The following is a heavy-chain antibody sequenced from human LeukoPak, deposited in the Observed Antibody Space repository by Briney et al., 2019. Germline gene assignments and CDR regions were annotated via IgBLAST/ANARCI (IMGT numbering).Heavy chain of an antibody. CDR3: ARGIVGATGNWFDP. J-gene: IGHJ5*02. D-gene: IGHD1-26*01. CDR1: GYTFTGYY. V-gene: IGHV1-2*02. Sequence: ASVTASCKASGYTFTGYYMHWVRQAPGQGLEWMGWINPNSGGTNYAQKFQGRVTMTRDTSISTAYMELSRLRSDDTAVYYCARGIVGATGNWFDPWGQGTLVTVSS. CDR2: INPNSGGT.